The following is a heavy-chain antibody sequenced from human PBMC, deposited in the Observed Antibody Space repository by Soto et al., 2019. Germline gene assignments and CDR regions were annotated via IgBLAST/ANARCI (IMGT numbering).Heavy chain of an antibody. CDR1: GGTFSSYA. D-gene: IGHD3-3*01. V-gene: IGHV1-69*13. Sequence: SVKVSCKASGGTFSSYAISWVRQAPGQGLEWMGGIIPIFGTANYAQKFQGRVTITADESTSTAYMELSSLRSEDTAVYYCARKGSITIFGVAPFDPWGQGTLVTVSS. CDR3: ARKGSITIFGVAPFDP. CDR2: IIPIFGTA. J-gene: IGHJ5*02.